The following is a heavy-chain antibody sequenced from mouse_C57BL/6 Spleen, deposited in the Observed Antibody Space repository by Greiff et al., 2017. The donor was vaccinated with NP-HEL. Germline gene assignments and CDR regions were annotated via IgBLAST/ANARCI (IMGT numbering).Heavy chain of an antibody. Sequence: EVQLQQSGAELVRPGASVKLSCTASGFNIKDYYMHWVKQRPEQGLEWIGRIDPEDGDTEYAPKFQGKATMTADPSSNTAYLQLSSLTSEDTAVYYCTTSFITTVDFDYWGQGTTLTVSS. D-gene: IGHD1-1*01. CDR1: GFNIKDYY. J-gene: IGHJ2*01. V-gene: IGHV14-1*01. CDR3: TTSFITTVDFDY. CDR2: IDPEDGDT.